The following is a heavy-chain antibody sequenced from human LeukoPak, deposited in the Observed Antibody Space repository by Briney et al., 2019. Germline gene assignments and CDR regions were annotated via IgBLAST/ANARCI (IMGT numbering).Heavy chain of an antibody. CDR3: TREDRVLLWQQLVRRGY. V-gene: IGHV3-49*04. CDR1: GFTFGDYA. D-gene: IGHD6-13*01. CDR2: IRSKAYGGTT. Sequence: GGSLRLSCTASGFTFGDYAMSWVRQAPGKGLEWVGFIRSKAYGGTTEYAASAKGRFTISRDDSKSIAYLQMNSLKTEDTAVYYCTREDRVLLWQQLVRRGYWGQGTLVTVSS. J-gene: IGHJ4*02.